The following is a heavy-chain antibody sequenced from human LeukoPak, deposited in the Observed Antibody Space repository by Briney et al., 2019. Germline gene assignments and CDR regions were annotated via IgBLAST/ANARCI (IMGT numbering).Heavy chain of an antibody. V-gene: IGHV3-23*01. CDR3: AKDLGWELPAEAY. D-gene: IGHD1-26*01. CDR2: MYGSGVSI. J-gene: IGHJ4*02. Sequence: GGSLRLSCVASGCTFKNYVMNWVRQAPGKGLGWLATMYGSGVSISYADSVKGRFTISRDNSNNTLYLQMNSLRAEDTAMYYCAKDLGWELPAEAYWGQGILVTVSS. CDR1: GCTFKNYV.